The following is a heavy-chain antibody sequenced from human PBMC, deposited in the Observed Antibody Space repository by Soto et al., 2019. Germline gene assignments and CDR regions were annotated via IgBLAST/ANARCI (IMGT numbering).Heavy chain of an antibody. J-gene: IGHJ4*02. Sequence: QVKLQESGPGLVKPSQTLSLTCSVSGFSISNGGYYWNWIRQHPGKGLEWIGYIDDTGATYYNPSLRSSVSMSVDTSRNQFSLRLTSVTAADTAIYYCAREMYTTRFDFWGPGTLVTVSS. CDR2: IDDTGAT. CDR1: GFSISNGGYY. CDR3: AREMYTTRFDF. D-gene: IGHD1-1*01. V-gene: IGHV4-31*03.